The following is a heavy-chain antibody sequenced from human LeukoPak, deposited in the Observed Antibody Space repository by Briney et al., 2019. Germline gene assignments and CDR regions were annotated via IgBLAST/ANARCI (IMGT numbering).Heavy chain of an antibody. D-gene: IGHD1-26*01. J-gene: IGHJ3*02. CDR2: IRKRGNSYAT. Sequence: GGSLRLSCAASGFTFSGSAMHWVRQASGKGLGWVGRIRKRGNSYATAYAASVTGRFTISRDDSKNTAYLQMNSLRAEDTAIYYCSRHDSSVVGGNDAFDIWGQGTLVTVSS. CDR1: GFTFSGSA. CDR3: SRHDSSVVGGNDAFDI. V-gene: IGHV3-73*01.